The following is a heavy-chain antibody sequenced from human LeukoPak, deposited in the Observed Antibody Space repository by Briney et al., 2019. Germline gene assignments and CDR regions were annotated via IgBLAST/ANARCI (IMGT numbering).Heavy chain of an antibody. D-gene: IGHD2-21*02. CDR2: MYTGGGR. V-gene: IGHV3-66*01. CDR1: GFSVSNYY. CDR3: TRGQSYCGADCYSD. J-gene: IGHJ4*02. Sequence: RGSLRLSCAASGFSVSNYYMSWVRQPPGKGLEWVSVMYTGGGRYYGDSVKGRFTISRDNSKNTVFLRMNSLRVEDTALYYCTRGQSYCGADCYSDWGQGTLVTVSS.